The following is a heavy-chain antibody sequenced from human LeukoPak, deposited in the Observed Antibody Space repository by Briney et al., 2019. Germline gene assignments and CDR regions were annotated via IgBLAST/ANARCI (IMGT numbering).Heavy chain of an antibody. V-gene: IGHV1-46*01. CDR2: INPSGGST. CDR1: GYTFTSYY. Sequence: ASVKVSCKASGYTFTSYYMHWVRQAPGQGLEWMGIINPSGGSTSYAQKFQGRVTMTRDTSTSTVYMELSSLRSEDTAVYCCARDKGPDYDFWSGYYGGNNWFDPWGQGTLVTVSS. CDR3: ARDKGPDYDFWSGYYGGNNWFDP. J-gene: IGHJ5*02. D-gene: IGHD3-3*01.